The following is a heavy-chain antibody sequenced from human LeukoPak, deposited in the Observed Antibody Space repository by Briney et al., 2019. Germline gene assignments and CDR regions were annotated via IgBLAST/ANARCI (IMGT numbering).Heavy chain of an antibody. CDR1: GFTFSTYA. V-gene: IGHV3-23*01. Sequence: PGGSLRLSCAGSGFTFSTYAMGWARQAPGKGLEWVSGLSGSGASTYYVDSVRGRFTISRDNSKNTLYLQMNSLRAEDTALYYCAKAVSSSTAGSDYWGQGTLVTVSS. J-gene: IGHJ4*02. D-gene: IGHD6-13*01. CDR3: AKAVSSSTAGSDY. CDR2: LSGSGAST.